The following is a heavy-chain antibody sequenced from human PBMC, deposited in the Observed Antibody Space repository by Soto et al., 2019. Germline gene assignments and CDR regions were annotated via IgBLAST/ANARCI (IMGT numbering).Heavy chain of an antibody. CDR3: ANDDGEDFWSGVSAFDI. J-gene: IGHJ3*02. CDR2: ISGSGGNT. CDR1: GFTFSSYA. V-gene: IGHV3-23*01. Sequence: EVQLLESGGGLVQPGGSLRLSCAASGFTFSSYAMSWVRQAPGKGLEWVSGISGSGGNTYYADSVKGRFTISRDNSKNTLYVQMTGLCAEETAVYFCANDDGEDFWSGVSAFDIWGQGIMVIVSS. D-gene: IGHD3-3*01.